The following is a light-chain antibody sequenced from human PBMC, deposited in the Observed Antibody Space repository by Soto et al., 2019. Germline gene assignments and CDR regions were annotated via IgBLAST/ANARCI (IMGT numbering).Light chain of an antibody. J-gene: IGKJ1*01. CDR2: DAS. V-gene: IGKV1-5*01. CDR3: QQYYSPPWT. CDR1: QSISNW. Sequence: DIQMTQSPSTLSASVGDRVTITCRASQSISNWLAWYQQKPGQAPKLLIYDASSLETGVPSRFSGSGSGTELTLTISSLQADDVAPYYCQQYYSPPWTFGQGTKVEIK.